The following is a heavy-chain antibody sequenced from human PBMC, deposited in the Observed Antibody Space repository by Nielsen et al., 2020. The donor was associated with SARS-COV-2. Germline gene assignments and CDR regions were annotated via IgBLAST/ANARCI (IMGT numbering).Heavy chain of an antibody. D-gene: IGHD6-19*01. CDR2: IYHSGST. V-gene: IGHV4-4*02. CDR1: GGSISSSNW. CDR3: ASRGRYSSGWHYYYYMDV. Sequence: SETLSLTCAVSGGSISSSNWWSWVRQPPGKGPEWIGEIYHSGSTNYNPSLKSRVTISVDKSKNQFSLKLSSVTAADTAVYYCASRGRYSSGWHYYYYMDVWGKGTTVTVSS. J-gene: IGHJ6*03.